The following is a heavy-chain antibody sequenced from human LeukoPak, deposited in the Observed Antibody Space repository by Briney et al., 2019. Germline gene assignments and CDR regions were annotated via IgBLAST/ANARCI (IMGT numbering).Heavy chain of an antibody. Sequence: GGSLRLSCAASGFTVSTNYMSWVRPAPGRGLEWVSVIYGDYSTYYADSVKGRFTISRDSSKNTLYLQMNSLRVEDTAVYYCAKGSSVAGTIFGYWGQGTLVTVSS. V-gene: IGHV3-66*01. J-gene: IGHJ4*02. CDR3: AKGSSVAGTIFGY. D-gene: IGHD6-19*01. CDR1: GFTVSTNY. CDR2: IYGDYST.